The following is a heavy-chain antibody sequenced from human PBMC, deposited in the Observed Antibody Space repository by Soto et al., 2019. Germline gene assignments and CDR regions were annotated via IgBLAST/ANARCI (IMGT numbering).Heavy chain of an antibody. CDR2: VYESVNT. V-gene: IGHV4-39*01. J-gene: IGHJ4*02. D-gene: IGHD3-10*01. CDR3: SRRGSGHTFDY. CDR1: GASISRTGFH. Sequence: QVQLQESGPGLVKPSETLSLTCAVSGASISRTGFHWGWFRQPPGQGLEWIGSVYESVNTYYNSSLKSRVTISVDTSKNQFSLKLKSVTAADTAVYYCSRRGSGHTFDYWGQGTLVTVSS.